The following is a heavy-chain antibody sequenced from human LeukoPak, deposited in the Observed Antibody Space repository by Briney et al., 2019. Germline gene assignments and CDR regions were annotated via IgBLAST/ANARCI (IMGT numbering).Heavy chain of an antibody. V-gene: IGHV3-23*01. J-gene: IGHJ5*02. D-gene: IGHD4-17*01. CDR1: GFTFSSNA. CDR3: AKETTVTPGNVNWFDP. Sequence: GGTLSLSCAASGFTFSSNAITWVRQPPRTGQGRVSTISGSGSDTYYADSVKGRFTISRDNFKNTMKMQMKMLRAEDTAVYYGAKETTVTPGNVNWFDPWGQGTLVTVSS. CDR2: ISGSGSDT.